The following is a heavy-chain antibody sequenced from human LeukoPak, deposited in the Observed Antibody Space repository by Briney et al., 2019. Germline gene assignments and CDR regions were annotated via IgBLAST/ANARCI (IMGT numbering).Heavy chain of an antibody. CDR2: IYSSGST. CDR1: SGSINSYY. CDR3: ARVQSRLSWFDP. V-gene: IGHV4-59*12. J-gene: IGHJ5*02. Sequence: SETLSLTCTVSSGSINSYYWNWTRQPPGKGLEWIGRIYSSGSTNYSPSLKSRVTISVDTSKNQFSLKLSSVTAADTAVYYCARVQSRLSWFDPWGQGTLVTVSS.